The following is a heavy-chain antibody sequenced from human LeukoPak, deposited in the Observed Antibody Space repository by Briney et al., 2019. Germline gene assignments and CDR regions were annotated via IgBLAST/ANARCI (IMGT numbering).Heavy chain of an antibody. Sequence: SETLSLTCTVSGASISAFHWTWFRQPAGKTLEWIGLIHSSGSTLLNPSLKTRVAMSLDLTKNQLSLRLTSLTAADTAMYYCARKDGDYWGQGTLVTVSS. CDR3: ARKDGDY. CDR2: IHSSGST. J-gene: IGHJ4*02. CDR1: GASISAFH. V-gene: IGHV4-4*07.